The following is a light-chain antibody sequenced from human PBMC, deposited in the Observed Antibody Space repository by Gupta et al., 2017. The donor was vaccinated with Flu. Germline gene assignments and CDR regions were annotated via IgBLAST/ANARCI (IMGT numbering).Light chain of an antibody. V-gene: IGLV3-19*01. J-gene: IGLJ3*02. CDR1: SLRSYY. CDR3: NSRDSSGNHLWV. Sequence: SSELTQDPAVSVALGQTVRITCQGDSLRSYYASWYQQTPGQAPVLVIYGVNKRPSGIPDRFSGSRSGNTASLTITGAQAEDEADYYCNSRDSSGNHLWVFGGGTKLTVL. CDR2: GVN.